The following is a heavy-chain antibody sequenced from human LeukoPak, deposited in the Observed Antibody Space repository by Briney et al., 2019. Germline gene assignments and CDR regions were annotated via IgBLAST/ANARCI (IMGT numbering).Heavy chain of an antibody. CDR1: GFTFSSYG. J-gene: IGHJ5*02. V-gene: IGHV3-33*06. CDR2: IWYDGSNK. Sequence: PGGSLRLSCAASGFTFSSYGMHWVRQAPGKGLEWVGVIWYDGSNKYYADPVKGRFTISRDNSKNTLYLQMNSLRAEDTAVYYCAKDLESQGIWFDPWGQGTLVTVSS. D-gene: IGHD5-24*01. CDR3: AKDLESQGIWFDP.